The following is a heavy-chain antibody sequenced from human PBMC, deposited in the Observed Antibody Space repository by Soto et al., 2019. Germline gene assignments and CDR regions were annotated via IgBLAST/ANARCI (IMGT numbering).Heavy chain of an antibody. V-gene: IGHV4-59*01. CDR2: IYYTGST. CDR1: GGSMSSNY. Sequence: QVQLQESGPALVTPSETLSLTCTVSGGSMSSNYWTWIRQSPGKGLEWIGYIYYTGSTKYNPSLTSRVSISLTTSKTKASLRLTSVTSADTAVYYCARGGSYGDFFDYWGQGAQGTVSS. J-gene: IGHJ4*02. CDR3: ARGGSYGDFFDY. D-gene: IGHD4-17*01.